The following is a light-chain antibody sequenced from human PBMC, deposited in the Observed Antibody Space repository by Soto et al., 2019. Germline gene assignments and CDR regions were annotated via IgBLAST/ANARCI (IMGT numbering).Light chain of an antibody. CDR2: GAS. CDR3: QQSGSSSRGT. V-gene: IGKV3-20*01. Sequence: EIVLTQSPGTLSLSPGERATLSCRASQSVSSSYLAWYQQKPGQAPRLLIYGASSRATGIPDRFSGSGSGTDFTLTISRLDPQDFAVYYCQQSGSSSRGTFGQGTKVEIK. CDR1: QSVSSSY. J-gene: IGKJ1*01.